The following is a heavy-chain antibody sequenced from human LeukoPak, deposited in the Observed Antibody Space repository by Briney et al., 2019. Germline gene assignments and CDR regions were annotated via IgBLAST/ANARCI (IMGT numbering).Heavy chain of an antibody. D-gene: IGHD5-18*01. CDR3: ARDLGYSYGIIDY. J-gene: IGHJ4*02. CDR2: TYYRSKWYN. V-gene: IGHV6-1*01. Sequence: SQTLSLTCAISGDSVSSNSVTWNWIRQSPSRGLEWLGRTYYRSKWYNDYAVSVKSRITINPDTSKNQFSLQLNSVTPEDTAVYYCARDLGYSYGIIDYWGQGTLVTVSS. CDR1: GDSVSSNSVT.